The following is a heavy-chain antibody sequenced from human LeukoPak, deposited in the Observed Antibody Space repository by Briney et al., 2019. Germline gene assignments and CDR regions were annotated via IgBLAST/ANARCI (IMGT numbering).Heavy chain of an antibody. D-gene: IGHD3-22*01. CDR3: ARANYYDSSGYSRGAFDI. CDR1: GGSISSYY. J-gene: IGHJ3*02. V-gene: IGHV4-4*07. Sequence: PSETLSLTCTVSGGSISSYYWSWIRQPAGKGLEWIGRIYTSGSTNYNPSLKSRVTISVDTSKNQFSLKLSSVTAADTAVYYCARANYYDSSGYSRGAFDIWGQGTMVTVSS. CDR2: IYTSGST.